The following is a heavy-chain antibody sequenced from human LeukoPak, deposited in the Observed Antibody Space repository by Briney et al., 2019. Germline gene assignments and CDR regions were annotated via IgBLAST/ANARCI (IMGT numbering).Heavy chain of an antibody. V-gene: IGHV4-39*01. CDR1: GGSISSSSYY. CDR2: IYYSGST. D-gene: IGHD3-10*01. Sequence: PSETLSLTCTVSGGSISSSSYYWGWIRQPPGKGLERIGSIYYSGSTYYNPSLKSRVTISVDTSKNQFSLKLSSVTAADTAVYYCARQVSGFFDYWGQGTLVTVSS. J-gene: IGHJ4*02. CDR3: ARQVSGFFDY.